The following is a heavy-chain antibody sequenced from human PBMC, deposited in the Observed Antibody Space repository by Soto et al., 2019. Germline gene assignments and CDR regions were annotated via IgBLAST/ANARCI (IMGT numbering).Heavy chain of an antibody. CDR2: IWYDGSNK. V-gene: IGHV3-33*01. CDR1: GSTFSSYG. Sequence: PGGSLRLSCAASGSTFSSYGMHWVRQAPGKGLEWVAVIWYDGSNKYYADSVKGRFTISRDNSKNTLYLQMNSLRAEDTAVYYCARDRGGAAAGNPAHGLYGMDVWGQGTTVTVSS. J-gene: IGHJ6*02. CDR3: ARDRGGAAAGNPAHGLYGMDV. D-gene: IGHD6-13*01.